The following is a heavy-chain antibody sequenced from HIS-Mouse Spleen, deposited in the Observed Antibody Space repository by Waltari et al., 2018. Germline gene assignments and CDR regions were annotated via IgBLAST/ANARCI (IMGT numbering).Heavy chain of an antibody. D-gene: IGHD6-13*01. CDR2: IYYSGST. Sequence: QLQLQESGPGLVKPSETLSLTCTVSGGSISSSIYSWGWICQPPGKGREWIGSIYYSGSTYYNPSLKSRVTISVDTSKNQFSLKLSSVTAADTAVYYCAREIPYSSSWYDWYFDLWGRGTLVTVSS. CDR3: AREIPYSSSWYDWYFDL. CDR1: GGSISSSIYS. J-gene: IGHJ2*01. V-gene: IGHV4-39*07.